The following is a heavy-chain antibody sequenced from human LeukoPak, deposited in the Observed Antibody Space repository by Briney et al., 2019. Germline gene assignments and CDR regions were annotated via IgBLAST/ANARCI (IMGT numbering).Heavy chain of an antibody. CDR2: IYYGST. Sequence: SETLSFTCTVSGGSISSDYWSWFRQPPGKGLEWIGYIYYGSTNYNPSLKSRVTVSVDTSKNQFSLSLTSVTAADTAVYYCARMYSSTWFNFDYWGQGTLVTVSS. V-gene: IGHV4-59*01. D-gene: IGHD6-13*01. CDR3: ARMYSSTWFNFDY. J-gene: IGHJ4*02. CDR1: GGSISSDY.